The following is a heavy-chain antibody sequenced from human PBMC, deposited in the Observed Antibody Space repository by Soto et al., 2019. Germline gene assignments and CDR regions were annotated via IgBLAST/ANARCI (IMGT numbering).Heavy chain of an antibody. CDR1: GFPFSSTD. V-gene: IGHV3-23*01. Sequence: PVGSLRLSCAASGFPFSSTDMTWVRQAPGKGLDWVSTIDGSGGTTYYADSVKGRFTISRDNSMNTVYLQMNSLRADDTALYYCEKNSGCFNTWGQGALVTVSS. CDR2: IDGSGGTT. J-gene: IGHJ5*02. CDR3: EKNSGCFNT. D-gene: IGHD2-15*01.